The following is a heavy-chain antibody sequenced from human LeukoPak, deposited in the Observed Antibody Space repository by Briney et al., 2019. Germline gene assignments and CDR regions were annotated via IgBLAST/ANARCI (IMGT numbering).Heavy chain of an antibody. V-gene: IGHV1-2*02. D-gene: IGHD6-13*01. CDR1: GYTFTSYY. Sequence: ASVKVSCKASGYTFTSYYMHWVRQAPGQGLEWMGWINPNSGGTNYAQKFQGRVTMTRDTSISTAYMELSRLRSDDTAVYYCARVISAAGYYYYYYMDVWGKGTTVTISS. CDR3: ARVISAAGYYYYYYMDV. J-gene: IGHJ6*03. CDR2: INPNSGGT.